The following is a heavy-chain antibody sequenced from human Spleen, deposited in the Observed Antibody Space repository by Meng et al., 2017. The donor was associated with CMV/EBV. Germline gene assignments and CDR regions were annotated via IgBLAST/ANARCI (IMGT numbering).Heavy chain of an antibody. D-gene: IGHD2-21*01. Sequence: GSLRLSCIVSGYSISNNYWIRQPPGKGLEWIGYIYYSGSTNYNPSLKSRVTISVDTSKNQFSLKLSSVTAADTAVYYCAGGYCGGDCYPFDYWGQGTLVTVSS. CDR3: AGGYCGGDCYPFDY. J-gene: IGHJ4*02. V-gene: IGHV4-59*01. CDR2: IYYSGST. CDR1: GYSISNNY.